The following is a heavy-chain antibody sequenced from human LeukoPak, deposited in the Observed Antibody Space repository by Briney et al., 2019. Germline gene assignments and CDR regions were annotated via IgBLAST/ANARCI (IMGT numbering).Heavy chain of an antibody. Sequence: GGSLRLSCAASGFTFSSYAMNWVRQAPGKGLEWVSSISRGSDHIFYADSMKGRFTISRDNAKNSLYLQMNSLRAEDTAVYYCARIWDGYSGSDYWGQGTLVTVSS. CDR3: ARIWDGYSGSDY. CDR1: GFTFSSYA. CDR2: ISRGSDHI. V-gene: IGHV3-21*01. J-gene: IGHJ4*02. D-gene: IGHD1-26*01.